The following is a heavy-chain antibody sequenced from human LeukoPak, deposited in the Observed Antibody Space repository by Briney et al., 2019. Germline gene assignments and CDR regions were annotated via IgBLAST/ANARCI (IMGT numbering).Heavy chain of an antibody. CDR2: ISSSSSYI. J-gene: IGHJ4*02. Sequence: GGSLRLSCAASGFIFSSYSINWVRQAPGKGLEWVSSISSSSSYIYYADSVKGRFTISRDNAKNSLYLQMNSLRAEDTAVYYCARVIGSSDSSGYYHAYWGQGTLVTVSS. CDR1: GFIFSSYS. CDR3: ARVIGSSDSSGYYHAY. D-gene: IGHD3-22*01. V-gene: IGHV3-21*01.